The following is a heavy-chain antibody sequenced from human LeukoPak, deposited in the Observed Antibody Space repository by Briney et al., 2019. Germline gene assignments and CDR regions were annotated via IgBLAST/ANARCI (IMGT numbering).Heavy chain of an antibody. D-gene: IGHD2-15*01. CDR1: EFTFSNYG. Sequence: GGSLRLSCAASEFTFSNYGMHWVRQAPGKVLEWVAFIRYDGTDKYYAESVKGRFTISRDNSKNTLYLQMNSLRVEDTALYYCAKDSCSGGSCYQIYYYYYYTDVWGKGTTVTISS. CDR2: IRYDGTDK. J-gene: IGHJ6*03. CDR3: AKDSCSGGSCYQIYYYYYYTDV. V-gene: IGHV3-30*02.